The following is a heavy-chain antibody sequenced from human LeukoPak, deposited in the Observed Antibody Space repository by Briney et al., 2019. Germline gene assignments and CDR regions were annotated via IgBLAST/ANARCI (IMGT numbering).Heavy chain of an antibody. D-gene: IGHD1-26*01. CDR3: ARHLYSESYYF. Sequence: SETLSLTCDVSGGSIDITNYWSWVRQAPGKGLEWIGSIFYSGTTYHNPSLKSRVTISIDTSKNQFSLKLSSVTAADTAVYFCARHLYSESYYFWGQGTLVTVSS. CDR1: GGSIDITNY. J-gene: IGHJ4*02. V-gene: IGHV4-39*01. CDR2: IFYSGTT.